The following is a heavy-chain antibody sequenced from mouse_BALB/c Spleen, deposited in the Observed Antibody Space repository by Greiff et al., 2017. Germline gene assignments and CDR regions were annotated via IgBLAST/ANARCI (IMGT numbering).Heavy chain of an antibody. CDR3: ARGDRYDEGDYYAMDY. J-gene: IGHJ4*01. V-gene: IGHV1S137*01. CDR2: ISTYYGDA. D-gene: IGHD2-14*01. CDR1: GYTFTDYA. Sequence: QVQLQQSGAELVRPGVSVKISCKGSGYTFTDYAMHWVKQSHAKSLEWIGVISTYYGDASSNQKFKGKATMTVDKSSSTAYMELARLTSADSAIYYWARGDRYDEGDYYAMDYWGQGTSVTVAS.